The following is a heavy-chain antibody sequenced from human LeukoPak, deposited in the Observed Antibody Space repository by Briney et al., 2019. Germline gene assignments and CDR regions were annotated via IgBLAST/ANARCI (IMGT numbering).Heavy chain of an antibody. D-gene: IGHD3-10*01. CDR2: IYYSGST. CDR3: ARDVRGFGELYAFDV. V-gene: IGHV4-59*01. Sequence: SETLSLTCTVSSGSISSYYWSWIRQPPGKGLEWIGYIYYSGSTNYNPSLKSRVTISVDTSKNQFSLRLSSVTAADTAVYYCARDVRGFGELYAFDVWGQGTMVTVSS. J-gene: IGHJ3*01. CDR1: SGSISSYY.